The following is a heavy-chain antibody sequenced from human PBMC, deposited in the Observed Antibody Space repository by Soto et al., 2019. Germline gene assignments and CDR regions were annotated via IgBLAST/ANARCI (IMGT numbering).Heavy chain of an antibody. V-gene: IGHV5-10-1*01. J-gene: IGHJ4*02. CDR3: ATTESDYYDSSGSGY. D-gene: IGHD3-22*01. CDR2: IDPSDSYT. CDR1: GYSFTSYW. Sequence: GESLKISCKGSGYSFTSYWISWVRQMPGKGLEWMGRIDPSDSYTNYSPSFQGHVTISADKSISTAYLQWSSLKASDTAMYYCATTESDYYDSSGSGYWGQGTLVTVSS.